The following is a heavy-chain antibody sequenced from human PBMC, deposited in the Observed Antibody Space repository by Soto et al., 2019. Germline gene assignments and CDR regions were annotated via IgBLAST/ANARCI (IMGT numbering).Heavy chain of an antibody. CDR2: ISYDGSNK. V-gene: IGHV3-30*18. CDR3: VKDQGRYYYYGMDV. CDR1: GFTFSSYG. J-gene: IGHJ6*02. Sequence: GGSLRLSCAASGFTFSSYGMHWVRQAPGKGLEWVAVISYDGSNKYYADSVKGRFTISRDNSKNTLYMQMNSLRAEDTAVYYCVKDQGRYYYYGMDVWGQGTTVTVSS.